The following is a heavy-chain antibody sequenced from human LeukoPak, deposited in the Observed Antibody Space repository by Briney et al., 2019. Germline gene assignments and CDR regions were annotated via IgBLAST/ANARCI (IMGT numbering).Heavy chain of an antibody. V-gene: IGHV3-66*01. Sequence: PGGSLRLSCAASGFTVSSNYMSWVRQAPGKGLEWVSVIYSGGSTYYADSVKGRFTISRDNAKNSLYLQMNSLRAEDTAVYYCARDWGYNWNSDQYNWFDPWGQGTLVTVSS. CDR3: ARDWGYNWNSDQYNWFDP. J-gene: IGHJ5*02. CDR2: IYSGGST. D-gene: IGHD1-7*01. CDR1: GFTVSSNY.